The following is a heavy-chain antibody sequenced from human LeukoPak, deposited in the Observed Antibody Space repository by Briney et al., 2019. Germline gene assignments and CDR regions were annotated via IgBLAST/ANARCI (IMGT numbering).Heavy chain of an antibody. CDR1: GFSFSSYG. D-gene: IGHD6-19*01. CDR3: ARGGHSSGWYTGY. Sequence: GGSLRLSCVGSGFSFSSYGMTWVRQAPGKGLEWVSAISGSGESTYNADSVKGRFTISRDNSKNTLYLQMNSLRAEDTAVYYCARGGHSSGWYTGYWGQGTLVTVSS. J-gene: IGHJ4*02. CDR2: ISGSGEST. V-gene: IGHV3-23*01.